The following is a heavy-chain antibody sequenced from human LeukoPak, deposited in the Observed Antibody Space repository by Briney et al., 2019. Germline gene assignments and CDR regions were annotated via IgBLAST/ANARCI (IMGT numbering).Heavy chain of an antibody. CDR3: ARRAGAYSHPYDY. CDR1: GGSINTSTYY. CDR2: SYYSGST. D-gene: IGHD4/OR15-4a*01. J-gene: IGHJ4*02. Sequence: SETLSLTCTVSGGSINTSTYYWGWIRQPPGKGLEWIGSSYYSGSTYYNPSLKSRVTISVDTSKNQFSLKLSSVTAADTAVYYCARRAGAYSHPYDYWGQGTLVTVSS. V-gene: IGHV4-39*07.